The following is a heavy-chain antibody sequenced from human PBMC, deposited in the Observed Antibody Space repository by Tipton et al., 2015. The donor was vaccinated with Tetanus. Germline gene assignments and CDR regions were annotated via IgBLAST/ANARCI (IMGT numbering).Heavy chain of an antibody. D-gene: IGHD2-15*01. V-gene: IGHV3-33*01. J-gene: IGHJ4*01. CDR2: SWYDGTEK. Sequence: SLRLSCAASGFIFSSYGIHWVRQAPGKGLEWVAVSWYDGTEKYYADSVKGRFTISRDNSKNTLYLQMNSLRVGGTAVYYCAREADCSGGSCFSGDFDNWGQGTQVTVSS. CDR1: GFIFSSYG. CDR3: AREADCSGGSCFSGDFDN.